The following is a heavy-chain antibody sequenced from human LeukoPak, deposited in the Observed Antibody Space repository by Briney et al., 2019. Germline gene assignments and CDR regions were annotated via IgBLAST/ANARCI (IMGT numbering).Heavy chain of an antibody. CDR3: AREGGDGYNYAFDT. D-gene: IGHD5-24*01. Sequence: SETLSLTCAVYGGSFSGYYWSWIRQPPGKGLEWIGEINHSGSTNYNPSLKSRVTISVDTSKNQFSLKLSSVTAADTAVYYCAREGGDGYNYAFDTWGQGTMVTVSS. CDR1: GGSFSGYY. CDR2: INHSGST. V-gene: IGHV4-34*01. J-gene: IGHJ3*02.